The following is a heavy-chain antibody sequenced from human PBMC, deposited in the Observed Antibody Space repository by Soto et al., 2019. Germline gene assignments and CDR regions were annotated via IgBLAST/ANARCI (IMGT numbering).Heavy chain of an antibody. Sequence: VASVKVSRMASGCTFSSYAISWVRQAPGQGLEWMGGIIPIFGTANYAQKFQGRVTITADESTSTAYMELSSLRSEDTAVYYCARDPGYSSSWSYTYYYYYGMDVWGQGTTVTVSS. CDR2: IIPIFGTA. CDR3: ARDPGYSSSWSYTYYYYYGMDV. J-gene: IGHJ6*02. V-gene: IGHV1-69*13. CDR1: GCTFSSYA. D-gene: IGHD6-13*01.